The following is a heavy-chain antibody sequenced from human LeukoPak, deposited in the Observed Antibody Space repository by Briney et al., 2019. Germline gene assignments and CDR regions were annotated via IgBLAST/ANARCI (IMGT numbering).Heavy chain of an antibody. V-gene: IGHV4-61*02. Sequence: SETLSLTCTVSGGSISSGSYYWSWIRQPAGKGLEWIGRIYTSGSTNYNPSLKSRVTISVDTSKNQFSLKLSSVTAADTAVYYCATVAAAGRIDYWGQGTLVTASS. CDR2: IYTSGST. D-gene: IGHD6-13*01. CDR1: GGSISSGSYY. CDR3: ATVAAAGRIDY. J-gene: IGHJ4*02.